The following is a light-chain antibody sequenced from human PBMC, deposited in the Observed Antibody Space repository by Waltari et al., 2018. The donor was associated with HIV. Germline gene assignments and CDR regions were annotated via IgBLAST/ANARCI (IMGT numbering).Light chain of an antibody. V-gene: IGLV2-14*01. CDR1: PSDIRDFNF. J-gene: IGLJ3*02. CDR2: EVY. CDR3: SSYSARGFVV. Sequence: HSALTQPASVSGSPGQSITISCTGPPSDIRDFNFVSWYQQSPGRAPKLIIFEVYSRPSGISDRFSGSKSGVTASLTISALRAEDEADYFCSSYSARGFVVFGGGTKVTVL.